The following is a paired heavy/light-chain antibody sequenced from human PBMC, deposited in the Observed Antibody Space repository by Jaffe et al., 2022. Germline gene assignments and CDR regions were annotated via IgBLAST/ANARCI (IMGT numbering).Light chain of an antibody. V-gene: IGKV3-20*01. J-gene: IGKJ1*01. CDR3: QQYGDSSWT. Sequence: EIVLTQSPGTLSLSPGERATLSCRASQSVSGSYLAWYQQRPGQAPRLLIYGASSRATGIPDRFSGSGSGTDFTLTISRLEPEDFAVYYCQQYGDSSWTFGQGTKVEIK. CDR1: QSVSGSY. CDR2: GAS.
Heavy chain of an antibody. Sequence: EVQLLESGGGLVQPGGSLRLSCAASGFTFSSYAMSWVRQVPGKGLEWVSGISGSGGSIYYADSVKGRFTISRDNSKNTLHLQMNSLRVEDTAVYYCAKGSHSSGWYEVPFDCWGQGTLVTVSS. V-gene: IGHV3-23*01. D-gene: IGHD6-19*01. CDR3: AKGSHSSGWYEVPFDC. J-gene: IGHJ4*02. CDR2: ISGSGGSI. CDR1: GFTFSSYA.